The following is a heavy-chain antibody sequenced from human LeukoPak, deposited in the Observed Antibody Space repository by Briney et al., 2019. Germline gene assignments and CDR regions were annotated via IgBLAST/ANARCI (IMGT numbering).Heavy chain of an antibody. CDR3: ARSPFSSIAAHFDY. Sequence: PGGSLRLSCAASGFTFSSYAMSWVRQAPGKGLEWVSAISGSGGSTYYADSVKGRFTISRDNAKNSLYLQMNSLRAEDTAVYYCARSPFSSIAAHFDYWGQGTLVTVSS. CDR2: ISGSGGST. CDR1: GFTFSSYA. V-gene: IGHV3-23*01. J-gene: IGHJ4*02. D-gene: IGHD6-6*01.